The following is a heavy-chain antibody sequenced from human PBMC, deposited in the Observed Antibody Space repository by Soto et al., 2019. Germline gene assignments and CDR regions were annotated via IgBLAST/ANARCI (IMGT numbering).Heavy chain of an antibody. CDR1: GFTFKNYG. CDR3: ARWGIGGHDAFDI. Sequence: QVQLVESGGGVVQPGRSLRLSCVASGFTFKNYGMHWVRQAPGKGLEWVAIIWHDGNSEYYGDSVRGRFIISRDNSRNTFYLQMNSLRAEDTAVYFCARWGIGGHDAFDIWGQGTMVTVSS. D-gene: IGHD3-16*01. CDR2: IWHDGNSE. V-gene: IGHV3-33*01. J-gene: IGHJ3*02.